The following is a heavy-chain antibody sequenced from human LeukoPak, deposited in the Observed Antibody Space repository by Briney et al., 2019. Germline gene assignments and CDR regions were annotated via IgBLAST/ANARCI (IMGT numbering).Heavy chain of an antibody. CDR3: VRNSYGYKFSLDV. CDR1: GFALTTYN. Sequence: SVKVSCKASGFALTTYNIVWLRQARGQGLEWLGWVTAFNENTDYSRKVQGRVTMTRDRSTDTAYMELRSLRFDDTAVYYCVRNSYGYKFSLDVWGKGTSVTVSS. V-gene: IGHV1-18*01. J-gene: IGHJ6*04. D-gene: IGHD5-18*01. CDR2: VTAFNENT.